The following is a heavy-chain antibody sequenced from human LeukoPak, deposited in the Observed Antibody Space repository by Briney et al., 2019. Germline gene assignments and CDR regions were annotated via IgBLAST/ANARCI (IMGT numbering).Heavy chain of an antibody. CDR3: ARVGLNSSMYGMDV. V-gene: IGHV1-18*01. D-gene: IGHD2-15*01. J-gene: IGHJ6*02. Sequence: GASVKVSCKASGYTFTSYGISWVRQAPGQGLEWMGWISAYNGNTNYAQKLQGRVTMTTDTSTSTAYMELSSLRSEDTAVYYCARVGLNSSMYGMDVWGQGTTVTVSS. CDR2: ISAYNGNT. CDR1: GYTFTSYG.